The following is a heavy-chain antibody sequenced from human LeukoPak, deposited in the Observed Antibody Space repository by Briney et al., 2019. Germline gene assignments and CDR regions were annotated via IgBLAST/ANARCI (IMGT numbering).Heavy chain of an antibody. Sequence: GGSLILSCAASGFTVSSNYMSWVRQAPGKGLEWVSVIYSGGSTYYADSVRGRFTISRDSSKNTLYLQMNSLRAEDTAVYYCARGGGTTQFDYWGQGTLVSVSS. V-gene: IGHV3-66*01. CDR1: GFTVSSNY. J-gene: IGHJ4*02. D-gene: IGHD2/OR15-2a*01. CDR2: IYSGGST. CDR3: ARGGGTTQFDY.